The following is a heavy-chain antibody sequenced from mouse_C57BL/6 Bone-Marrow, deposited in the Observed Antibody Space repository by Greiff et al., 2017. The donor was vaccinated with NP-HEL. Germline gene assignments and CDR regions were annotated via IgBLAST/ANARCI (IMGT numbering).Heavy chain of an antibody. CDR3: TNYYGSSPLAMDY. CDR1: GFTFSSYA. V-gene: IGHV5-9-1*02. D-gene: IGHD1-1*01. J-gene: IGHJ4*01. CDR2: ISSGGDYI. Sequence: EVNVVESGEGLVKPGGSLKLSCAASGFTFSSYAMSWVRQTPEKRLEWVAYISSGGDYIYYADTVKGRFTITRDNARNTLYLQISSLKSEDTAMYYCTNYYGSSPLAMDYWGQGTSVTVSS.